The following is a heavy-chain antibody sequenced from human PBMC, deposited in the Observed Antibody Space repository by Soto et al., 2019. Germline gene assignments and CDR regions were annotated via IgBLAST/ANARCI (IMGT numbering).Heavy chain of an antibody. J-gene: IGHJ4*02. CDR1: GFTFSSYA. D-gene: IGHD3-3*01. CDR2: ISGSGGST. CDR3: AKARYDFWGGLDVGYFDY. V-gene: IGHV3-23*01. Sequence: EVQLLESGGGLVQPGGSLRLSCAASGFTFSSYAMSWVRQAPGKGLEWVSAISGSGGSTYYADSVKGRFTISRDNSKNTLYLQMNSLRAEDTAVYYCAKARYDFWGGLDVGYFDYWGQGTLVTVSS.